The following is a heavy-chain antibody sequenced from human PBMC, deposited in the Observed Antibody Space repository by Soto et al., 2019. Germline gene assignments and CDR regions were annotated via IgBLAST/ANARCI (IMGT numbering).Heavy chain of an antibody. Sequence: EVQLLESGGGLVQPGGSLRLSCAASGFTFSNYAVTWVRQAPGKGLECVSTISGSGGSTYCADSVKGRFTISRDNSKNTLYLQMNSLRAEDTAVYYCAKDQGSSWYEIDYWGQGTLVTVSS. V-gene: IGHV3-23*01. D-gene: IGHD6-13*01. CDR1: GFTFSNYA. CDR2: ISGSGGST. CDR3: AKDQGSSWYEIDY. J-gene: IGHJ4*02.